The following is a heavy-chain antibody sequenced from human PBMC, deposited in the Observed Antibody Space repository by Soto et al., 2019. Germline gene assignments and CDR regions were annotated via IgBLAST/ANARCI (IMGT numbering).Heavy chain of an antibody. CDR1: GYTFTSYG. CDR3: ARAGRFLEWLLSLDY. Sequence: QVPLVQSGAEVKKPGASVKVSCKASGYTFTSYGINWVRQAPGQGLEWMGWISAYNGNTNYAQKLQGRVTMTTDTSTSTAYMELRSLRSDDTAVYYCARAGRFLEWLLSLDYWGQGTLVTVSS. D-gene: IGHD3-3*01. J-gene: IGHJ4*02. V-gene: IGHV1-18*01. CDR2: ISAYNGNT.